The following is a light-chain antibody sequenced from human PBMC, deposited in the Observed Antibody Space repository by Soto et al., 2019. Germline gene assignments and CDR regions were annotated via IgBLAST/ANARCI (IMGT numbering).Light chain of an antibody. CDR3: PSYDSSLSSVV. J-gene: IGLJ2*01. V-gene: IGLV1-40*01. CDR1: SSNIGARYD. CDR2: GNT. Sequence: QSVLTQPPSVSGAPGQRVTISCTGSSSNIGARYDIHWYQQLPGTAPKLLIYGNTNRPSGVPDRFSGSKSGTSASLAITGLQAEDEADYFCPSYDSSLSSVVFGGGTQLTVL.